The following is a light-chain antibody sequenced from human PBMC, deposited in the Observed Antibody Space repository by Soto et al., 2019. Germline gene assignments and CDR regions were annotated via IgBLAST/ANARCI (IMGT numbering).Light chain of an antibody. J-gene: IGKJ1*01. V-gene: IGKV1-39*01. CDR1: QAISNY. CDR2: GAK. Sequence: DIQMTQSPSFLSASVGDRVTITCRASQAISNYLNWYQQKPGKAANLLIFGAKTLQSGVPSRFSGSGSGTDFTLTISSLQPEDFATYYCQQSYSTLEWTFGQGTKVDIK. CDR3: QQSYSTLEWT.